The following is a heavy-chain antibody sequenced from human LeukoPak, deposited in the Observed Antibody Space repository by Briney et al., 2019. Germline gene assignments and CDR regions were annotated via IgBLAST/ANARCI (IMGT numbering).Heavy chain of an antibody. CDR1: GFTFSDYY. V-gene: IGHV3-11*01. CDR2: ISSSGSTI. J-gene: IGHJ4*02. D-gene: IGHD6-19*01. CDR3: ARAPPYSSGWYSF. Sequence: GGPLRLSCAASGFTFSDYYMSWIRQAPGKGLEWVSYISSSGSTIYYADSVKGRFTISRDNAKNSLYLQMNSLRAEDTAVYYCARAPPYSSGWYSFWGQGTLVTVSS.